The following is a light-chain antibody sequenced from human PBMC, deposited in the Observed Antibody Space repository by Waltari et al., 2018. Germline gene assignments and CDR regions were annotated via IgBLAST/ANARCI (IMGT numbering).Light chain of an antibody. CDR1: QSIGGS. V-gene: IGKV6-21*02. CDR3: HQSNILPRT. J-gene: IGKJ2*01. Sequence: EIVLTQSPDFQSVTPKEKVTITCRASQSIGGSLHWYQQKPDQSPRILVKYASQSISGVPSRFSGSGYGTDFTLTINNLETEDAATYYCHQSNILPRTFGRGTKLEIK. CDR2: YAS.